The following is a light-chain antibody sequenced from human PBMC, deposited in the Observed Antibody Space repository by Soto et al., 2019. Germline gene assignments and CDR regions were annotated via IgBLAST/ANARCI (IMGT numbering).Light chain of an antibody. J-gene: IGKJ1*01. CDR3: QQSYSTPRT. CDR1: QSISSY. V-gene: IGKV1-39*01. CDR2: AAS. Sequence: TITCRASQSISSYLNWYQQKPGKAPKLLIYAASTLQIGVPSTFSGSGSGTDLTLTISSLQPEDFETYYCQQSYSTPRTFGQGTKVDIK.